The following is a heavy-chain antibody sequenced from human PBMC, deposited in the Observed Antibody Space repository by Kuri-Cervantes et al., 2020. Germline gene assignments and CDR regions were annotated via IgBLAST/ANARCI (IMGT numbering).Heavy chain of an antibody. V-gene: IGHV3-30-3*01. J-gene: IGHJ6*02. CDR2: ISYDGSNK. D-gene: IGHD3-10*01. CDR1: GFTFSSYA. CDR3: VMVRGVILTNYYGMDV. Sequence: GESLKISCAASGFTFSSYAMRWVRQAPGKGLEWVAVISYDGSNKYYADSVKGRFTISRDNSKNTLYLQMNSLRAEDTAVYYCVMVRGVILTNYYGMDVWGQGTTVTVSS.